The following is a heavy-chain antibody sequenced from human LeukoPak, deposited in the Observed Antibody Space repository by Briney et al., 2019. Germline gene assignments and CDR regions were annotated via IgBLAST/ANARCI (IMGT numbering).Heavy chain of an antibody. D-gene: IGHD3-22*01. Sequence: SETLSLTCTVSGGSISSSSYYWGWIRQPPGKGLEWIGSIYYSGSTYYNPSLKSRVTISVDTSKNQFSLKLSSVTAADTAVYYCARDVTVVITGGVSYYFDYWGQGTLVTVSS. CDR2: IYYSGST. CDR1: GGSISSSSYY. CDR3: ARDVTVVITGGVSYYFDY. J-gene: IGHJ4*02. V-gene: IGHV4-39*07.